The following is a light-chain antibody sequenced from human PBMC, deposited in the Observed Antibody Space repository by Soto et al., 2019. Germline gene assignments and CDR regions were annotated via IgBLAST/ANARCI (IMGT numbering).Light chain of an antibody. V-gene: IGLV2-14*03. CDR3: CSYSGSSTIVV. Sequence: QSALTQPASVSGSPGQSITISCTGTSSDVGGYNFVSWYQQHPGKAPRLMILDVNNRPSGVSTRFSGSKSGNTASLTISGLQAADEADYYCCSYSGSSTIVVFGGGTKLTVL. CDR2: DVN. CDR1: SSDVGGYNF. J-gene: IGLJ2*01.